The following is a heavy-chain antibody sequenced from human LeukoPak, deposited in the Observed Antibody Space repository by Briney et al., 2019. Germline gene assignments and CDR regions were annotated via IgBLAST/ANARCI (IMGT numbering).Heavy chain of an antibody. Sequence: SETLSLTCTVSGDSVSSGSNYWSWIRQPAGKGLECIGRIYNSWTTNYNPSLKSRVTISVDTSKNQFSLKLSSVTAADTAVYYCARVPRGSTVGTLPYFYYYMDVWGKGTTVIVSS. J-gene: IGHJ6*03. CDR2: IYNSWTT. V-gene: IGHV4-61*02. D-gene: IGHD1-26*01. CDR1: GDSVSSGSNY. CDR3: ARVPRGSTVGTLPYFYYYMDV.